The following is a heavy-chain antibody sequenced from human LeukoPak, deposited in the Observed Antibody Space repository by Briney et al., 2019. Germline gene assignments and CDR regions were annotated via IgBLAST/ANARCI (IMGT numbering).Heavy chain of an antibody. D-gene: IGHD6-13*01. V-gene: IGHV4-34*01. Sequence: PSEALSLTCAVYGGSFSGYYWSWIRQPPGKGLEWIGEINHSGSTNYNPSLKSRVTISVDTSKNQFSLKLSSVTAADTAVYYCARVYYSSSYDYWYFDLWGRGTLVTVSS. CDR3: ARVYYSSSYDYWYFDL. CDR2: INHSGST. CDR1: GGSFSGYY. J-gene: IGHJ2*01.